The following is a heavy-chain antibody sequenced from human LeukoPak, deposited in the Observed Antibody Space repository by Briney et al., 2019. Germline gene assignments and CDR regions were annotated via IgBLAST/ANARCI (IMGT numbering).Heavy chain of an antibody. CDR2: INHSGST. J-gene: IGHJ4*02. D-gene: IGHD3-22*01. CDR3: AAQGPDSSGYLVGD. CDR1: GGSFSGYY. Sequence: SETLSLTCAVYGGSFSGYYWSWIRQPPGKGLEWIGEINHSGSTNYNPSLKSRVTISVDTSKNQFSLKLSSVTAADTAVYYCAAQGPDSSGYLVGDWGQGTLVTVSS. V-gene: IGHV4-34*01.